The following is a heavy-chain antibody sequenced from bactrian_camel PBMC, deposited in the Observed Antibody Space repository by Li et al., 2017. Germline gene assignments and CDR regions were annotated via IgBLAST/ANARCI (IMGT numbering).Heavy chain of an antibody. V-gene: IGHV3S1*01. CDR3: AADVCPPVWWLLVGPEEYTN. J-gene: IGHJ4*01. D-gene: IGHD2*01. Sequence: HVQLVESGGGSVQAGGSLRLSCAASGYIHRSWCMGWFRQAPGKEREGVATVYTGFGGGNTWYGDFVKGRFTISRDASNNTLYLQMNRLKPEDTGMYYCAADVCPPVWWLLVGPEEYTNWGQGTQVTVSS. CDR1: GYIHRSWC. CDR2: VYTGFGGGNT.